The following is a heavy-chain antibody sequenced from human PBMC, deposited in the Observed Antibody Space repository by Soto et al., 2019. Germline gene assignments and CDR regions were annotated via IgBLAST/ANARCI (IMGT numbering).Heavy chain of an antibody. Sequence: GGSLRLSCAASGFTFSDYYMSWIRQAPGKGLEWASYISSSGSTIYYADSVKGRFTISRDNAKNSLYLQMNSLRAEDTAVYYCARSGPEYYYGSGSSLNWFYPWGQGTLVTVSS. CDR3: ARSGPEYYYGSGSSLNWFYP. CDR1: GFTFSDYY. J-gene: IGHJ5*02. D-gene: IGHD3-10*01. CDR2: ISSSGSTI. V-gene: IGHV3-11*01.